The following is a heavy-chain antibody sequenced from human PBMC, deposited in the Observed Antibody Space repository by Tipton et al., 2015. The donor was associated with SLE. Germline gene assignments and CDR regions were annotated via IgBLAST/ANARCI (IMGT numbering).Heavy chain of an antibody. J-gene: IGHJ2*01. CDR2: ISSSGSYI. CDR1: GFKFNSYS. CDR3: AREPVVEIAVPYWYFDL. D-gene: IGHD2-21*01. V-gene: IGHV3-21*01. Sequence: SLRLSCAASGFKFNSYSMNWVCQAPGKGLEWVASISSSGSYIYYADSVKGRFTLSRDNAKNSLYLQINSLRPEDTALYFCAREPVVEIAVPYWYFDLWGRGTLVTVSS.